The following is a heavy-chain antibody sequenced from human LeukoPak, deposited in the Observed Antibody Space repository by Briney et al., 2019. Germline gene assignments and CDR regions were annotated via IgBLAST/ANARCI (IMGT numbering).Heavy chain of an antibody. V-gene: IGHV1-69*06. J-gene: IGHJ3*02. CDR1: GGTFSSYA. D-gene: IGHD6-13*01. Sequence: GASVKVSCKASGGTFSSYAISWVRQAPGQGLEWMGGIIPIFGTANYAQKFQGRVTITADKSTSTAYMELSSLRSEDTAVYYCARVRQQPTNDAFDIWGQGTMVTVSS. CDR3: ARVRQQPTNDAFDI. CDR2: IIPIFGTA.